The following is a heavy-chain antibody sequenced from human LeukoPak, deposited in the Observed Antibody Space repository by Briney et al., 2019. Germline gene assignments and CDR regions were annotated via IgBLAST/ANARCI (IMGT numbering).Heavy chain of an antibody. D-gene: IGHD3-10*01. CDR3: TRLTMATDYSGMDV. V-gene: IGHV3-73*01. J-gene: IGHJ6*02. CDR2: IRSIANSYAT. CDR1: GFTFSGSD. Sequence: GGSLRLSCAATGFTFSGSDMHWVRQASGKGLEWVGRIRSIANSYATAYDESVKGRFSISRDDSKNTAYLQMNSLKTEDTAVYYCTRLTMATDYSGMDVWGQGTTVTVSS.